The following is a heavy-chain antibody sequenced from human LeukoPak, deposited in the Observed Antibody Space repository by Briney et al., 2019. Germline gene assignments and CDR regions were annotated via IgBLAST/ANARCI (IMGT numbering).Heavy chain of an antibody. CDR2: IYPGDSDT. J-gene: IGHJ5*02. V-gene: IGHV5-51*01. Sequence: NPGESLKISCKGSGYSFTSYWIGWVRQMPGKGLEWMGIIYPGDSDTRYSPSFQGQVTISADKSISTAYLQWSSLKASDTAMYYCAREYCGGDRYSNWFDPWGQGTLVTVSS. D-gene: IGHD2-21*02. CDR3: AREYCGGDRYSNWFDP. CDR1: GYSFTSYW.